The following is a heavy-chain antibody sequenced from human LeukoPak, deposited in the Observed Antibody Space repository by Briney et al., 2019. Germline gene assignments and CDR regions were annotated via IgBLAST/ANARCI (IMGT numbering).Heavy chain of an antibody. CDR1: GGSISSGSYY. D-gene: IGHD4-17*01. J-gene: IGHJ3*02. V-gene: IGHV4-61*02. CDR3: ARAGATVTRDAFDI. CDR2: IYTSGST. Sequence: SETLSLTCTVYGGSISSGSYYWSWIRQPAGKGLEWIGRIYTSGSTNYNPALKSRVTISVDTSKNQFSLKLSSVTAADTAVYYCARAGATVTRDAFDIWGQGTMVTVSS.